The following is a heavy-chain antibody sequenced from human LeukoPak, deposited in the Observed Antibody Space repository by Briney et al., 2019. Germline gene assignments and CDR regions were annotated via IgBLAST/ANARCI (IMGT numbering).Heavy chain of an antibody. CDR2: INPNSGGT. CDR3: ARDLYGDYFMGY. D-gene: IGHD4-17*01. Sequence: ASVKVSCKASGCTFTGYYMHWVRQAPGQGLEWMGRINPNSGGTNYAQKFQGRVTMTRDTSISTAYMELSRLRSDDTAVYYCARDLYGDYFMGYWGQGTLVTVSS. CDR1: GCTFTGYY. V-gene: IGHV1-2*06. J-gene: IGHJ4*02.